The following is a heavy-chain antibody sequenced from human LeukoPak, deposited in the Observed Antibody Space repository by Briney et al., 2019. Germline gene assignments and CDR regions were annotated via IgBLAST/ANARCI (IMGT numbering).Heavy chain of an antibody. CDR1: GYTFTSYD. V-gene: IGHV1-8*01. D-gene: IGHD3-3*01. Sequence: ASVKVSCKASGYTFTSYDINCVRPATGQGLAWMGWMNPNSGNTGYSQKFQARVTMTRNTYISTAYMELSSLRSEDTAVYYCARGAIWSGYWDYWGQGTLVTVSS. CDR3: ARGAIWSGYWDY. J-gene: IGHJ4*02. CDR2: MNPNSGNT.